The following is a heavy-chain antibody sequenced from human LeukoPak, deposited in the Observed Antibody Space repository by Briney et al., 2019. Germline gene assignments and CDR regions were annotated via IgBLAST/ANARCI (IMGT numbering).Heavy chain of an antibody. CDR1: GFTFSNHW. J-gene: IGHJ3*02. D-gene: IGHD1-1*01. CDR3: ARYSDAFDI. V-gene: IGHV3-7*01. CDR2: IKQDGSEK. Sequence: GGSLRLSCAAAGFTFSNHWMSWVRQAPGKWLEWVANIKQDGSEKYYVDSMKGRFTISRDNAKNSLYLQTNSLRAEDTAVYYCARYSDAFDIWGQGTMVTVSS.